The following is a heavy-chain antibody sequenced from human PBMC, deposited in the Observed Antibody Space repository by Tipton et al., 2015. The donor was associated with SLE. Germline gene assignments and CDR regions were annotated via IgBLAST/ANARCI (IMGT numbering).Heavy chain of an antibody. D-gene: IGHD3-16*01. Sequence: LRLSCDVNGGSFSGYYWSWIRQSPGKGLEWIGEVNHLGTIYYNASLKSRVTISIDTSKSHFSLKLTSVTAADTVVYYCAGMEGMITYGGIAGLWGQGTVVTVSS. CDR1: GGSFSGYY. CDR3: AGMEGMITYGGIAGL. CDR2: VNHLGTI. J-gene: IGHJ4*02. V-gene: IGHV4-34*01.